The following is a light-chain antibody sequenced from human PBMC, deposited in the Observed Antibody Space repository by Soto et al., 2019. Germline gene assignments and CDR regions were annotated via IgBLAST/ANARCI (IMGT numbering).Light chain of an antibody. CDR3: QQSSSSPLT. V-gene: IGKV1-39*01. CDR1: ESISSY. J-gene: IGKJ4*01. Sequence: TQSPSSLSASVGDRVTITCRASESISSYLNWYQQKAGRAPKVLIYAASTLESGVPARFSGSGSGTDFTLTISNLQPDDFATYYCQQSSSSPLTFGGGTKVEI. CDR2: AAS.